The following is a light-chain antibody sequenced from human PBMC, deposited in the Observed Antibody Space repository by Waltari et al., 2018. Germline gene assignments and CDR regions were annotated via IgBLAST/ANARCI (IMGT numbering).Light chain of an antibody. J-gene: IGLJ2*01. CDR1: SNDIGSYNF. CDR2: DVS. CDR3: LSYAGSNSFD. Sequence: QSALTQPASVSGSPGQSITVSCTGTSNDIGSYNFVPWYQQHPGRAPKLMIYDVSARPLGVSNRFAGAESGNSASLAIAGLQAEDEADDYCLSYAGSNSFDFGGGTKLTVL. V-gene: IGLV2-23*02.